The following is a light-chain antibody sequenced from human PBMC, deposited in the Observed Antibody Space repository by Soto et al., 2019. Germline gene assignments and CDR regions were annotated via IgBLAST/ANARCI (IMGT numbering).Light chain of an antibody. V-gene: IGLV2-14*01. Sequence: QSVLTQPASVSGSPGQSITISCTGTSGDVGGYNFVSWYQQHPGKAPKLMIYDVTNRPSGVSNRFSGSKSGNTASLAISGLQAEDEADYYCLSYSSSTSPYVLXTGTKVTVL. J-gene: IGLJ1*01. CDR3: LSYSSSTSPYV. CDR1: SGDVGGYNF. CDR2: DVT.